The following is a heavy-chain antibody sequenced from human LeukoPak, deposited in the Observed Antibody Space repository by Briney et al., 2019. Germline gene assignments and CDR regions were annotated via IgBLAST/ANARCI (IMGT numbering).Heavy chain of an antibody. D-gene: IGHD2/OR15-2a*01. V-gene: IGHV6-1*01. J-gene: IGHJ4*02. Sequence: SQTLSLTCAISGDSVSSNSSAWNWITQSPSRGLEWLGRTYYRSKSYTDYAISVKSRITINPDPSKNQFSLQLNSVTPEDTAVYYCARELLWVLANWGQGTLVTVSS. CDR1: GDSVSSNSSA. CDR3: ARELLWVLAN. CDR2: TYYRSKSYT.